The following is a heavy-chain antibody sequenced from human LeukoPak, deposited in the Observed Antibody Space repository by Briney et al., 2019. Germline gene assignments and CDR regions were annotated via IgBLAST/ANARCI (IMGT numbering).Heavy chain of an antibody. Sequence: GGSLRLSCAVSGITVSKYWMHWVRQVPGKGLVWVSRIHSDGSTTDYADSVKGRFTIARDSAKNTLYLEMNSLRVEDTAVYYCARDANHYGGMDVWGQGTTVTVSS. J-gene: IGHJ6*02. CDR3: ARDANHYGGMDV. V-gene: IGHV3-74*01. CDR1: GITVSKYW. CDR2: IHSDGSTT.